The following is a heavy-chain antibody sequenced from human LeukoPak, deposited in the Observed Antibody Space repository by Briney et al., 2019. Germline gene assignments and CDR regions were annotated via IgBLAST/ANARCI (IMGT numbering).Heavy chain of an antibody. D-gene: IGHD5-18*01. V-gene: IGHV3-23*01. Sequence: GSLRLSCAASGFTFSSYGMSWVRQAPGKGLEWVSAISGSGGSTYYADSVKGRFTISRDNSKNTLYLQMNSLRAEDTAVYYCAKMAGPIGGYSYGAVFDYWGQGTLVTVSS. CDR2: ISGSGGST. CDR1: GFTFSSYG. J-gene: IGHJ4*02. CDR3: AKMAGPIGGYSYGAVFDY.